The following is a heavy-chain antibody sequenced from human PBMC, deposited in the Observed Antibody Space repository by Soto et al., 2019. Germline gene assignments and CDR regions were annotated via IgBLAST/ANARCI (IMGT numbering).Heavy chain of an antibody. CDR3: ARDSPGYYDSSGYRLLDYGMDV. J-gene: IGHJ6*02. V-gene: IGHV4-59*01. CDR1: GGSISRYY. D-gene: IGHD3-22*01. Sequence: SETLSLTCTVSGGSISRYYWSWIRQPPGKGLEWFGYIYYSGSTNYNPSLKSRVTISVDTSKNQFSLKLSSVTAADTAVYYCARDSPGYYDSSGYRLLDYGMDVWGQGTTVTV. CDR2: IYYSGST.